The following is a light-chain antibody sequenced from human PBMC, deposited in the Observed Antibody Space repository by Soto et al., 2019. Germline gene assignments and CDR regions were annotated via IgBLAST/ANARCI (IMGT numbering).Light chain of an antibody. J-gene: IGKJ3*01. CDR3: QQSYSTPPFT. Sequence: QSPSSLSASVGDRVTITCXASQSISSYLNWYQQKPGKAPKLLIYAASSLQSGVPSRFSGSGSGTDFTLTISSLQPEDFATYYCQQSYSTPPFTFGPGTKVDIK. CDR2: AAS. V-gene: IGKV1-39*01. CDR1: QSISSY.